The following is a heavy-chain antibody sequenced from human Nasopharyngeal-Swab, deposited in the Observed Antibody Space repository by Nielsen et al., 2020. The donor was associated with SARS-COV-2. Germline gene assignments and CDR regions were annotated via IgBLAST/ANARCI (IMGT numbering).Heavy chain of an antibody. J-gene: IGHJ6*03. CDR2: TYYRAKCYN. CDR3: SRARGAYGDYYYYYYTDV. D-gene: IGHD4-17*01. V-gene: IGHV6-1*01. Sequence: WIRQSPSRGLEWMGRTYYRAKCYNDYAVTGKSRITINPDTSKNQFSLHLNSVTPEDTAVYYCSRARGAYGDYYYYYYTDVWGKGTTVTVSS.